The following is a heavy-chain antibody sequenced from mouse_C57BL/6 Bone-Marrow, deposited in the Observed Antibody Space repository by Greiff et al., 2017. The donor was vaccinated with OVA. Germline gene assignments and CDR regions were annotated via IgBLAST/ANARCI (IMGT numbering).Heavy chain of an antibody. Sequence: VKLVESGAELARPGASVKLSCKASGYTFTSYGISWVKQRTGQGLEWIGEIYPRSGNTYYNEKFKGKATLTADKSSSTAYMELRSLTSEDSAVYFCARRNYEIDYWGQGTTLTVSS. CDR2: IYPRSGNT. CDR1: GYTFTSYG. CDR3: ARRNYEIDY. V-gene: IGHV1-81*01. J-gene: IGHJ2*01. D-gene: IGHD2-1*01.